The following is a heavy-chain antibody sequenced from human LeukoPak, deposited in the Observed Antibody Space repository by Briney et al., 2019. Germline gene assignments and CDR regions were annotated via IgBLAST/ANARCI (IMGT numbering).Heavy chain of an antibody. D-gene: IGHD3-10*01. J-gene: IGHJ4*02. V-gene: IGHV4-34*01. CDR2: INHSGST. CDR3: AMGYYGSGSYIGY. Sequence: SETLSLTCAVYGGSFSGYYWSWIRQPPGKGGEGIGEINHSGSTNYNPSLKSRVTISVDTSKNQFSLKLSSVPAADPAVYYCAMGYYGSGSYIGYWGQGTLVTVSS. CDR1: GGSFSGYY.